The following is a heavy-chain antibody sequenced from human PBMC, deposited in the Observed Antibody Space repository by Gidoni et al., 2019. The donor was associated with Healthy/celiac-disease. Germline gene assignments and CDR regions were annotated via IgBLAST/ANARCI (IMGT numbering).Heavy chain of an antibody. J-gene: IGHJ6*02. CDR3: ARGGEIYYYYGMDV. Sequence: QVQLVESGGGVVQPGRSLRLSCAASGFTFSSYAIHWVRQAPGKGLEWVAVISYDGSNKYYADSVKGRFTISRDNSKNTLYLQMNSLRAEDTAVYYCARGGEIYYYYGMDVWGQGTTVTVSS. D-gene: IGHD3-16*01. V-gene: IGHV3-30-3*01. CDR1: GFTFSSYA. CDR2: ISYDGSNK.